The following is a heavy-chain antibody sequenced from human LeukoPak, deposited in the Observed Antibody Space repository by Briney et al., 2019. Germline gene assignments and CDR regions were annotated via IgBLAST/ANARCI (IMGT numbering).Heavy chain of an antibody. Sequence: ASVKVSCKASGYTFTSYDTNWVRQATGQGLEWMGWMNPNSANTNYAQKFQGRVTMTRNTSIGTAYMELSSLRSEDTAVYYCAREVTGYYDSSGPFDYWGQGTLVTVSS. J-gene: IGHJ4*02. CDR1: GYTFTSYD. CDR3: AREVTGYYDSSGPFDY. D-gene: IGHD3-22*01. CDR2: MNPNSANT. V-gene: IGHV1-8*01.